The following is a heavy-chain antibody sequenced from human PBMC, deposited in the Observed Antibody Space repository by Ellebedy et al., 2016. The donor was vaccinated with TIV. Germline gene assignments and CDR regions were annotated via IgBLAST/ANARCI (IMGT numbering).Heavy chain of an antibody. CDR2: INPNSGGT. CDR1: GYTFTGYY. D-gene: IGHD6-13*01. Sequence: AASVKVSCKASGYTFTGYYMHWVRQAPGQGLEWMGWINPNSGGTNYAQKFQGRVTMTRDTSISTAYMELSRLRSDDTVVYYCASSRPQQLGGGYDYWGQGTLVTVSS. J-gene: IGHJ4*02. CDR3: ASSRPQQLGGGYDY. V-gene: IGHV1-2*02.